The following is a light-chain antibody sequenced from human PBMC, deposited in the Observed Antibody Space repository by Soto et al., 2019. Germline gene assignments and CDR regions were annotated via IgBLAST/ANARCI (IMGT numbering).Light chain of an antibody. CDR3: QQYGNRPIT. J-gene: IGKJ5*01. CDR1: QDISNY. Sequence: DLQMTQSPPSLSASVGDRVTITCQARQDISNYLSWYQQKPGKAPNLLIYDASNLKTGVPSRFSGSGSGTDFIFIISSLQPEDNATYYCQQYGNRPITFGQGTRLEIK. V-gene: IGKV1-33*01. CDR2: DAS.